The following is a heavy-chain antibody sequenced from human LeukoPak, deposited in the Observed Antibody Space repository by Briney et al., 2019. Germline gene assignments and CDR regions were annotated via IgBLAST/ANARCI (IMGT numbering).Heavy chain of an antibody. CDR2: INSDSSFI. CDR3: ARDKNWAFDY. J-gene: IGHJ4*02. CDR1: GFAFTTYS. Sequence: GGSLRLSCAASGFAFTTYSINWVRQAPGKGLEWVSYINSDSSFISYADFVKGRFTVSRDNAKNSLYLQMNSLRAEDTAVYYCARDKNWAFDYWGQGTLVTASS. D-gene: IGHD7-27*01. V-gene: IGHV3-48*01.